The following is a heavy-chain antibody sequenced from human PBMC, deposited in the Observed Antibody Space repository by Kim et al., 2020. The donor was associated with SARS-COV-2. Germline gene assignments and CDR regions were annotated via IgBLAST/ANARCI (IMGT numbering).Heavy chain of an antibody. D-gene: IGHD3-10*01. CDR2: ISGSGGST. CDR3: AKVTWAVRGVIIDALDI. Sequence: GGSLRLSCAASGFTFSSYAMSWVRQAPGKGLEWVSAISGSGGSTYYADSVKGRFTISRDNSKNTLYLQMNSLRAEDTAVYYCAKVTWAVRGVIIDALDIWGQETMGSVSS. CDR1: GFTFSSYA. V-gene: IGHV3-23*01. J-gene: IGHJ3*02.